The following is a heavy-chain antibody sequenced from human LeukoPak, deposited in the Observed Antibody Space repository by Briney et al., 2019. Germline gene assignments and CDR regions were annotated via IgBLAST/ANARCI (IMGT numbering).Heavy chain of an antibody. CDR3: ARDHAYRTDY. V-gene: IGHV3-11*04. D-gene: IGHD2-2*01. J-gene: IGHJ4*02. CDR1: GFTFSDYY. CDR2: VSSGGSTI. Sequence: KTGGSLRLSCAVSGFTFSDYYMSRIRQAPGKGLEWVSYVSSGGSTISHADSVKGRFTISRDNAKNSLYLQMSSPRAEDTAVYYCARDHAYRTDYWGQGTLVTVSS.